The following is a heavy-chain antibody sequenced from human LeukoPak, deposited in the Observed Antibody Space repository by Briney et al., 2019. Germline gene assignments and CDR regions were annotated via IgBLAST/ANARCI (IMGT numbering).Heavy chain of an antibody. Sequence: SETLSLTCTLSGGSISIYYWSWIRQPPGKGMEWHGYIYYSGSTNYNPSLNSRVTISVDTSKTQFSLKLSSVTAADTAVYYCARLYYYDSSGYSFFDYWGQGTLVTVSS. V-gene: IGHV4-59*08. J-gene: IGHJ4*02. CDR1: GGSISIYY. D-gene: IGHD3-22*01. CDR2: IYYSGST. CDR3: ARLYYYDSSGYSFFDY.